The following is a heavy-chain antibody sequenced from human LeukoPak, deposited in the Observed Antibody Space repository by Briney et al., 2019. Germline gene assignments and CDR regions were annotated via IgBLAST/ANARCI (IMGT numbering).Heavy chain of an antibody. CDR2: ISSSSSYI. D-gene: IGHD3-22*01. Sequence: GGSLRLSCAASRFTFSSYSMNWVRQASGKGLEWVSSISSSSSYIYYADSVKGRFTISRDNAKDSLYLQMNSLRAEDTAVYYCARGGYYDTSGYYHGLLDYWGQGTLVTVSS. J-gene: IGHJ4*02. CDR3: ARGGYYDTSGYYHGLLDY. CDR1: RFTFSSYS. V-gene: IGHV3-21*06.